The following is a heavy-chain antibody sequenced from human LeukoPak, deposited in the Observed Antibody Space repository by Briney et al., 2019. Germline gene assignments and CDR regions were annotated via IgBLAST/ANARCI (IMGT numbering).Heavy chain of an antibody. D-gene: IGHD3-3*01. CDR1: GGSISSYY. J-gene: IGHJ3*02. V-gene: IGHV4-59*01. CDR2: IYYSGST. Sequence: SETLSLTCTVPGGSISSYYWSWIRQPPGKGLEWIGYIYYSGSTNYNSSLKSRVTISVDTSKNQFSLKLSSVTAADTAVYYCARRRITIFGVVNGDAFDIWGQGTMVTVSS. CDR3: ARRRITIFGVVNGDAFDI.